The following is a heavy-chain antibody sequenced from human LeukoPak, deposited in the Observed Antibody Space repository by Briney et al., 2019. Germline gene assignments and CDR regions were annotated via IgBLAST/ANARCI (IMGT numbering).Heavy chain of an antibody. CDR3: ARDGDTWEMVY. D-gene: IGHD1-26*01. J-gene: IGHJ4*02. CDR1: GFTFSSYS. CDR2: ISSSPSYI. V-gene: IGHV3-21*01. Sequence: GGSLRLSCAASGFTFSSYSMNWVRQAPGKGLEWVSSISSSPSYIDYADSVKGRFTISRDNAKNSLYLQMNSLRAEDTAVYYCARDGDTWEMVYWGQGALVTVSS.